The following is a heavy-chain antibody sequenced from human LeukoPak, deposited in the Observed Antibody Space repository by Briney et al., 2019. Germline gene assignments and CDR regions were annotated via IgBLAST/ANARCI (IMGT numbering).Heavy chain of an antibody. CDR2: ISVHNGDT. D-gene: IGHD6-19*01. CDR1: GYTFTSCG. J-gene: IGHJ4*02. Sequence: GASEKVSCKGSGYTFTSCGINWVGQAPGEGMEWMGWISVHNGDTNYVQKMQGRVTMNTDTTKNTAYIELRHLTSHDTAVYYFSRGPAIALARLFDFWGQGSLVTVSS. V-gene: IGHV1-18*04. CDR3: SRGPAIALARLFDF.